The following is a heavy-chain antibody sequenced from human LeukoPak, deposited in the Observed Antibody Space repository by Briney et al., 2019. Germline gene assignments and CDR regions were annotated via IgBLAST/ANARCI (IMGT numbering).Heavy chain of an antibody. D-gene: IGHD3-22*01. J-gene: IGHJ4*02. CDR2: ISAYNGNT. CDR1: GYTFTSYG. Sequence: AASVKVSCKASGYTFTSYGISWVRQAPGQGLEWMGWISAYNGNTSYAQKLQGRVTMTTDTSTSTAYMKLRSLRSDDTAVYYCARWHYYDSSGYHFDYWGQGTLVTVSS. CDR3: ARWHYYDSSGYHFDY. V-gene: IGHV1-18*01.